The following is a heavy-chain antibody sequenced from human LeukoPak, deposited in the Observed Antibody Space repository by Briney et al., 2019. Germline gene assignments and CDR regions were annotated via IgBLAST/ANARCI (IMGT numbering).Heavy chain of an antibody. CDR2: IRGSDGST. V-gene: IGHV3-23*01. CDR1: GFTFRSYA. Sequence: SGGSLRRSCAASGFTFRSYAMSWVRQAPGKGLEWVSAIRGSDGSTYYADSVKGRFTISRDNSKNTLSLQMSSLRAEDTAVYYCAKAGHFYYYDMDVWGQGTTVTVSS. J-gene: IGHJ6*02. CDR3: AKAGHFYYYDMDV.